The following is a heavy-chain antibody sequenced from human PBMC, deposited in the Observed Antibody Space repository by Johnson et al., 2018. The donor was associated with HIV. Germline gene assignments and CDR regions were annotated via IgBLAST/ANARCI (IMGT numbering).Heavy chain of an antibody. J-gene: IGHJ3*02. V-gene: IGHV3-30*04. CDR3: AKDVHSSGWYAFDI. CDR2: ISHDGSKK. Sequence: QVQLVESGGGLVKPGGSLRLSCAASGFSFSPYALHWVRQTPGKGLEWVAVISHDGSKKYYADSVKGRFTISRDNSKNTLYLQMNSLRAEDTAMYYCAKDVHSSGWYAFDIWGQGTMVTVSS. CDR1: GFSFSPYA. D-gene: IGHD6-19*01.